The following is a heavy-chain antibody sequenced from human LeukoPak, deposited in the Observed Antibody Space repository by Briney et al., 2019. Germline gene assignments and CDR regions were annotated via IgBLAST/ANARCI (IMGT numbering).Heavy chain of an antibody. CDR2: MYYSGST. Sequence: SETLSLTCTVSGGSISRSTYYWGWIRQPPGKGLEWIGSMYYSGSTYYNLSLKSRVTISVDTSKNQFSLKLSSVTAADTAVYYCARDLVKGDTAMVPSDAFGIWGQGTMVTVSS. J-gene: IGHJ3*02. CDR3: ARDLVKGDTAMVPSDAFGI. D-gene: IGHD5-18*01. CDR1: GGSISRSTYY. V-gene: IGHV4-39*07.